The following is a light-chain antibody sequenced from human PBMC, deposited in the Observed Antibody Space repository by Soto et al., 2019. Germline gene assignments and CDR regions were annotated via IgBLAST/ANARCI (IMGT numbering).Light chain of an antibody. V-gene: IGKV1-12*01. CDR2: AAS. CDR3: QQANSFPRT. J-gene: IGKJ1*01. Sequence: DIQMTPSPSSVSASVGDRVTITCRASQAISTWLAWYQQKPGKAPKLLIYAASNLQTGVPSRFSGSGSGKEFTLTISSLQPEDFATYYCQQANSFPRTFGQGTKVEIK. CDR1: QAISTW.